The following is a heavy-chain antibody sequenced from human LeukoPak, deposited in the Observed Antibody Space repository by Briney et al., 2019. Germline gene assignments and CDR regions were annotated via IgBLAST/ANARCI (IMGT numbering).Heavy chain of an antibody. V-gene: IGHV4-30-2*01. D-gene: IGHD3-10*01. CDR2: IYDSGRT. Sequence: SETLSLTCSVSGGSVSSTDYYWSWIRQPPGKGLEWIGYIYDSGRTYYNPSLRSRVTISMDTSNNQFSLQVSSMTAADTAVYYCARGAVRGVIPPVYWGQGTLVTVSS. CDR3: ARGAVRGVIPPVY. CDR1: GGSVSSTDYY. J-gene: IGHJ4*02.